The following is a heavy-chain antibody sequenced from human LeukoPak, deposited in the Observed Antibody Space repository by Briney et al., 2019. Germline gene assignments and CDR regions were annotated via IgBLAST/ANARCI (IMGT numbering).Heavy chain of an antibody. CDR1: GYTFTGYY. J-gene: IGHJ5*02. D-gene: IGHD1-26*01. CDR2: INPNSGGT. Sequence: ASVKVSCKASGYTFTGYYMHWVRPAPGQGLEWMGWINPNSGGTNYAQKFQGRVTMTRDTSISTAYMELSRLRSDDTAVYYCASSLLTRNWFDPWGQGTLVTVSS. CDR3: ASSLLTRNWFDP. V-gene: IGHV1-2*02.